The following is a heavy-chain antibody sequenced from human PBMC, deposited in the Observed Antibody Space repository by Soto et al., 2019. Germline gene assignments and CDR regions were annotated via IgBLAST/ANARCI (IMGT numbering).Heavy chain of an antibody. D-gene: IGHD6-6*01. CDR2: ISSDGSEE. Sequence: QVRLVESGGGEVQPGGSLRLSCTASGFIFSSYGMHWVRQAPGKGPVWVAFISSDGSEEYYTDSVKGRFSISRDASKNKLYLQMNSLRVEDTAVYYCVSGIFSSSFAVEFQYWGQGTLVTVSS. V-gene: IGHV3-30*03. CDR3: VSGIFSSSFAVEFQY. CDR1: GFIFSSYG. J-gene: IGHJ4*02.